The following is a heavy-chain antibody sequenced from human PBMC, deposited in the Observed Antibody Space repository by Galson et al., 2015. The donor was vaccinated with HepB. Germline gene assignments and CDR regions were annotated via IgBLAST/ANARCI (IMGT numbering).Heavy chain of an antibody. J-gene: IGHJ2*01. V-gene: IGHV3-7*01. CDR3: ARDYDPSARPLWYLDL. CDR2: IRQGGSEK. CDR1: GFSFSMYW. Sequence: SLRLSCAASGFSFSMYWMNWVRQAPGKGLEWVANIRQGGSEKYYVDSVKGRFTISRDNTKNSLYLQMNSLRAEDTAVYYCARDYDPSARPLWYLDLWGRGTLVTVSS. D-gene: IGHD3-16*01.